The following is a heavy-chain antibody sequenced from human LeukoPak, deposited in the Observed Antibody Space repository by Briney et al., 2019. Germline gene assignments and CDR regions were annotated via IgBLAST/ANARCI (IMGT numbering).Heavy chain of an antibody. CDR1: GYSFTSYW. CDR3: ARLGYYGSGSEYDY. V-gene: IGHV5-51*03. CDR2: IYRGDSDT. J-gene: IGHJ4*02. Sequence: GESLQISCKGTGYSFTSYWIGWVRQLPGKGLEWMGIIYRGDSDTRYSPSFQGQVTISADKSISTAYLQWSSLKALDTAMYYCARLGYYGSGSEYDYWGQRTLVTVSS. D-gene: IGHD3-10*01.